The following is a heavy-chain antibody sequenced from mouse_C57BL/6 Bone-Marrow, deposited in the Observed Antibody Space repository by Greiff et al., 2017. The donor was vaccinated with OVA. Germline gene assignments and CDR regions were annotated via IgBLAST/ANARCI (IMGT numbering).Heavy chain of an antibody. V-gene: IGHV5-6*01. CDR1: GFTFSSYG. CDR2: ISSGGSYT. CDR3: ARHVDCAMDY. J-gene: IGHJ4*01. Sequence: EVKLVESGGDLVKPGGSLKLSCAASGFTFSSYGMSWVRQTPDKRLEWVATISSGGSYTYYPDSVKGRFTISRDNAKNTLYLQMSSLKSEDTAMYYCARHVDCAMDYWGRGTSVTVTS.